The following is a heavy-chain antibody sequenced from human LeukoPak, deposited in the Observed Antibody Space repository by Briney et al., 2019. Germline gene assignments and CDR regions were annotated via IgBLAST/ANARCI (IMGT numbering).Heavy chain of an antibody. CDR3: ARAIVVVPAAGRRGYHDYYMDV. V-gene: IGHV1-18*01. CDR1: GYTFTSYG. CDR2: ISAYNGNT. J-gene: IGHJ6*03. D-gene: IGHD2-2*01. Sequence: VASVKVSCKASGYTFTSYGISWVRQAPGQGLEWMGWISAYNGNTNYAQKLQGRVTMTTDTSTSTAYMELRSLRSDDTAVYYCARAIVVVPAAGRRGYHDYYMDVWGKGTTVTVSS.